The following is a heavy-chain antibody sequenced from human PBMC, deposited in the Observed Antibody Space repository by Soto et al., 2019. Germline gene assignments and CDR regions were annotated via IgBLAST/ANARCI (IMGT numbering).Heavy chain of an antibody. D-gene: IGHD3-10*01. CDR3: AQVSRKGSAIDFDY. CDR2: VNPNNGDT. Sequence: QVQLVQSGAELKKPGASVKVSCKASGYTFSNYDMNWVRQATGQGPEWIGWVNPNNGDTGYAQKFQGRVTLTTDISTTTAYMELTSLGSEATAIYYCAQVSRKGSAIDFDYWGQGTLITVSS. J-gene: IGHJ4*02. CDR1: GYTFSNYD. V-gene: IGHV1-8*01.